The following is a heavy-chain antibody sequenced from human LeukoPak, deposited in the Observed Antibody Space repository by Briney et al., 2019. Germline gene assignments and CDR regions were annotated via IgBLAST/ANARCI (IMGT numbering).Heavy chain of an antibody. Sequence: SETLSLTCTVSGGSISSSSYYWGWIRQPPGKGLEWIGEINHSGSTNYNPSLKSRVTISVDTSKNQFSLKLSSVAAADTAVYYCASLYYGSGSYRAFRPANWFDPWGQGTLVTVSS. CDR3: ASLYYGSGSYRAFRPANWFDP. CDR1: GGSISSSSYY. J-gene: IGHJ5*02. CDR2: INHSGST. V-gene: IGHV4-39*07. D-gene: IGHD3-10*01.